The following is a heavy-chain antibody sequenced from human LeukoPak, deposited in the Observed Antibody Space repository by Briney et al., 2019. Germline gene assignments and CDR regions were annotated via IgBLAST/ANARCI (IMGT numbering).Heavy chain of an antibody. D-gene: IGHD4-17*01. V-gene: IGHV3-30*12. CDR1: GFNFNTYG. CDR3: ARGLDYGDYAFDY. J-gene: IGHJ4*02. Sequence: GGSLRLSCAASGFNFNTYGMHWVRQAPGKGLEWAAFISYDGSNKYYADSVKGRFTISRDNAKNSLYLQMNSLRAEDTAVYYCARGLDYGDYAFDYWGQGTLVTVSS. CDR2: ISYDGSNK.